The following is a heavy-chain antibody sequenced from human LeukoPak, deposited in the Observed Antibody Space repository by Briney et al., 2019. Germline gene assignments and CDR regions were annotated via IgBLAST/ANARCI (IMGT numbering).Heavy chain of an antibody. J-gene: IGHJ4*02. D-gene: IGHD3-3*01. CDR3: ARATYDFWSGDDY. CDR2: ISAYNGNT. Sequence: ASVKVSCKASGYTFTRYDINWVRQAPGQGLEWMGWISAYNGNTNYAQKLQGRVTMTTDTSTSTAYMELRSLRSDDTAVYYCARATYDFWSGDDYWGQGTLVTVSS. CDR1: GYTFTRYD. V-gene: IGHV1-18*01.